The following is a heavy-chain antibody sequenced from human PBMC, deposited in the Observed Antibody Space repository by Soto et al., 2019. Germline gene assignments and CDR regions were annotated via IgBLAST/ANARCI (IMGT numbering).Heavy chain of an antibody. CDR2: ISYDGSNK. Sequence: GGSLRLSCAASGFTFSSYGMHWVRQAPGKGLEWVAVISYDGSNKYYADSVKGRFTISRDNSKNTLYLQMNSLRAEDTAVYYCAKDFDYYDSSGYYYVDWYFDLWGRGTLVTVSS. D-gene: IGHD3-22*01. V-gene: IGHV3-30*18. J-gene: IGHJ2*01. CDR3: AKDFDYYDSSGYYYVDWYFDL. CDR1: GFTFSSYG.